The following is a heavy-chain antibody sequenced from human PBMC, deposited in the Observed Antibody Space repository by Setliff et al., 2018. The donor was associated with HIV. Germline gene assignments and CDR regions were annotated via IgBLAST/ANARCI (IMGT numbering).Heavy chain of an antibody. J-gene: IGHJ4*02. Sequence: SESLSLTCTVSGASISSHNYYWGWIRQSPGKGLEWIASIRSSGDTYYNPSLQSRVIISVDTSNNQISLKLTSVTAADTAVYYCTIPASSLAPNWGRGTQVTVSS. CDR3: TIPASSLAPN. V-gene: IGHV4-39*01. CDR1: GASISSHNYY. CDR2: IRSSGDT.